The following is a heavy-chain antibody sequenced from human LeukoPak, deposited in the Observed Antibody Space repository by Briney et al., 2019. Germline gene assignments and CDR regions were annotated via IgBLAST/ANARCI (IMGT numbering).Heavy chain of an antibody. D-gene: IGHD2-2*01. V-gene: IGHV3-23*01. Sequence: PGGSLRLSCAASGFTFSNYAMSWVRQAPARGLEWVSSIRGGGETFYADSVKGRFTISRDNSKNTLYLQMNSLRAEDTAVYYCARGSYCSSTSCHPFYWGQGTLVTVSS. CDR2: IRGGGET. CDR1: GFTFSNYA. J-gene: IGHJ4*02. CDR3: ARGSYCSSTSCHPFY.